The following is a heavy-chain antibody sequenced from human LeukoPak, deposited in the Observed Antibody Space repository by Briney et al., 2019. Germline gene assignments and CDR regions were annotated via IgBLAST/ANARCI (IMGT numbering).Heavy chain of an antibody. J-gene: IGHJ4*02. CDR2: INAGNGNT. V-gene: IGHV1-3*01. Sequence: ASVKVSCKASGYTFTSYAMHWVRQAPGQRLEWMGWINAGNGNTKYSQKFQGRVTITRGTSASTAYMELSSLRSEDTAVYYCARDARAGATMVRGVPDYWGQGTLVTVSS. D-gene: IGHD3-10*01. CDR1: GYTFTSYA. CDR3: ARDARAGATMVRGVPDY.